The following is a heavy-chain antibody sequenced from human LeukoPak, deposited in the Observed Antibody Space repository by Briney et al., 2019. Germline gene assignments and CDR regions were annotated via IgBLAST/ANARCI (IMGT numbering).Heavy chain of an antibody. D-gene: IGHD6-13*01. CDR3: ARDPPRRYSSSWYDDY. Sequence: ASVKVSCKASGYTFTGYYMHWVRQAPGQGLEWMGWINPNSGGTNYAQKFQGRVTMTRDTSISTAYMELSRLRSDDTAVYYCARDPPRRYSSSWYDDYWGQGTLVTVSS. CDR1: GYTFTGYY. V-gene: IGHV1-2*02. J-gene: IGHJ4*02. CDR2: INPNSGGT.